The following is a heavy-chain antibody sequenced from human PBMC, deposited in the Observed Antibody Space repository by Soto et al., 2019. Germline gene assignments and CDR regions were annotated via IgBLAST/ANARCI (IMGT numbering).Heavy chain of an antibody. CDR1: GYTFTSYA. CDR3: ARGFWRNWNDEFVY. D-gene: IGHD1-1*01. Sequence: GASVKVSCKASGYTFTSYAMHWVRQAPGQRLEWMGWINAGNGNTKCSQKFQGRVTITRDTSASTAYMELSSLRSEDTAVYYCARGFWRNWNDEFVYWGQGTLVTVSS. J-gene: IGHJ4*02. CDR2: INAGNGNT. V-gene: IGHV1-3*01.